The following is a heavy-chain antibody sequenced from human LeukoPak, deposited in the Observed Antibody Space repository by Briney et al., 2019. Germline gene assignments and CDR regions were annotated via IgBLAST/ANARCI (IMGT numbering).Heavy chain of an antibody. Sequence: SETLSLTCTVSGGSISSGSYYWSWIRQPPGKGLEWIGYIYYSGSAKYNPSLKSRDTISVDTSKNQFSLKLSSVTAADTAVYYCARPVTVDYYDSSGYYDYWGQGTLDTVSS. V-gene: IGHV4-61*01. CDR1: GGSISSGSYY. J-gene: IGHJ4*02. CDR3: ARPVTVDYYDSSGYYDY. D-gene: IGHD3-22*01. CDR2: IYYSGSA.